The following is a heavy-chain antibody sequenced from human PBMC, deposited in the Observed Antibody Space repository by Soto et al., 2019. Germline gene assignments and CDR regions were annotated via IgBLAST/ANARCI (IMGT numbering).Heavy chain of an antibody. J-gene: IGHJ5*01. CDR1: GGSISSGGYY. Sequence: SETLSLTCTVSGGSISSGGYYWTWIRQLPGKGLEWIGYIYHIGSPSYNPSLKSRLSMSLDTSKNQFSLNLTSVTAADTAIYYCVRDRALDSSGHWFDSWGQGTLVTVSS. V-gene: IGHV4-31*03. CDR3: VRDRALDSSGHWFDS. CDR2: IYHIGSP. D-gene: IGHD6-19*01.